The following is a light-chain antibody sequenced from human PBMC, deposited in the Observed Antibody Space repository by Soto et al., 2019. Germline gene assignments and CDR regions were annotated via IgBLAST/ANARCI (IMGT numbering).Light chain of an antibody. CDR1: QSISNY. V-gene: IGKV1-39*01. CDR2: AAS. Sequence: DIQMTQSPSSLSASVGDRVTVTCRASQSISNYLNLYQQKPGKAPKVLIYAASSLESGVPSRISGSGSGTDFTLTITSLQPEDFATYYCQQTYSTPYTFGQGTKLEIK. CDR3: QQTYSTPYT. J-gene: IGKJ2*01.